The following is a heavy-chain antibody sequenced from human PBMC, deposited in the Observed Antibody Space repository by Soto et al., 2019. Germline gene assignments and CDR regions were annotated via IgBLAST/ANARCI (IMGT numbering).Heavy chain of an antibody. J-gene: IGHJ6*02. D-gene: IGHD2-8*01. CDR1: GYTFTSYY. CDR3: ARGKLMVYAIRGGWSMDV. V-gene: IGHV1-46*01. Sequence: VASVKVSCKASGYTFTSYYMHWVRQAPGQGLEWMGIINPSGGSTSYAQKFQGRVTMTRDTSTSTVYMELSSLRSEDTAVYYCARGKLMVYAIRGGWSMDVWGQGTTVTVSS. CDR2: INPSGGST.